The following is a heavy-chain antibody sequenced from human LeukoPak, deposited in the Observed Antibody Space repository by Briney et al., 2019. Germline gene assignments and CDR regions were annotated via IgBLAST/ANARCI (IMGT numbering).Heavy chain of an antibody. D-gene: IGHD3-22*01. CDR1: GFTFSSHA. CDR3: VKGYYDSSGYFLRYFGLDY. CDR2: ISSNGGST. J-gene: IGHJ4*02. Sequence: PGGSLRLSCSASGFTFSSHAMHWVRQAPGKGLEYVSAISSNGGSTYYADSVKGRFTISRDNSKNTLYLQMSSLRAEDTAVYYCVKGYYDSSGYFLRYFGLDYWGQGTLVTVSS. V-gene: IGHV3-64D*06.